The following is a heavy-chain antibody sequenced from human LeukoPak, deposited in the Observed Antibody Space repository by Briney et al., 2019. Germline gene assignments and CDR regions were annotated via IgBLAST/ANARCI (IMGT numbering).Heavy chain of an antibody. CDR2: IIPIFGVA. V-gene: IGHV1-69*04. CDR1: GGTFSSYA. J-gene: IGHJ4*02. Sequence: SVKVSCKASGGTFSSYAISWVRQAPGQGLEWMGRIIPIFGVANYAQKFQGRVTITADKSTSTAYMELSSLGSEDTAVYYCARDCPEYYYDSSGYYPLYWGQGTLVTVSS. CDR3: ARDCPEYYYDSSGYYPLY. D-gene: IGHD3-22*01.